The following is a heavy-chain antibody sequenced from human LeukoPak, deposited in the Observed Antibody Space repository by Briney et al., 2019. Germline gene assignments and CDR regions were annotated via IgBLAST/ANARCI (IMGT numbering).Heavy chain of an antibody. V-gene: IGHV3-7*01. Sequence: PGGSLRLSYAASGFTFSSYWMSWVRQAPGKGLEWVANIKQDGSDKYYVGSVKGRFTISRDNAKNSLYLQMNSLRAEDTAVYYCASDGDYGYWGQGTLVTVSS. CDR3: ASDGDYGY. D-gene: IGHD4-17*01. CDR1: GFTFSSYW. CDR2: IKQDGSDK. J-gene: IGHJ4*02.